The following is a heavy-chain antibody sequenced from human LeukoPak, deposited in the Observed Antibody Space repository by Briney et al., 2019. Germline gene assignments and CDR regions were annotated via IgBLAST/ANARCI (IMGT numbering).Heavy chain of an antibody. D-gene: IGHD3-22*01. CDR1: GGSISSYY. Sequence: SETLSLTCTVSGGSISSYYWSWIRQPPGKGLEWIGYIYYSGSTNYNPSLKSRVTISVDTSKNQFSLKLSSVTAADTAVYYCARHYDTSGGAFDIWGQGTMVTVSS. J-gene: IGHJ3*02. CDR2: IYYSGST. V-gene: IGHV4-59*08. CDR3: ARHYDTSGGAFDI.